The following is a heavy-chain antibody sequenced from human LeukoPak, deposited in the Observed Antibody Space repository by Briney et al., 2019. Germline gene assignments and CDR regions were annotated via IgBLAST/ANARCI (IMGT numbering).Heavy chain of an antibody. V-gene: IGHV4-34*01. CDR1: GGSFSGYY. CDR2: INHSGST. Sequence: SETLSLTCAVYGGSFSGYYWSWIRQPPGKGLEWIGEINHSGSTNYNPSLKSRVTISVDTSKNQFSLKLSSVTAADTAVYYCARGWAPLRYFAMDVWGQGTTVTVSS. J-gene: IGHJ6*02. CDR3: ARGWAPLRYFAMDV. D-gene: IGHD3-9*01.